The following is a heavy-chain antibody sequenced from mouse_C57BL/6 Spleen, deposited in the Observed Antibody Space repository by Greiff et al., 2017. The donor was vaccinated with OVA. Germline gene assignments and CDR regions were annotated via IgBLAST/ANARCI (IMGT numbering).Heavy chain of an antibody. CDR3: ARDTTTIGIDY. J-gene: IGHJ2*01. V-gene: IGHV5-16*01. CDR2: INYDGSST. CDR1: GFTFSDYY. Sequence: EVKLVESEGGLVQPGSSMKLSCTASGFTFSDYYMAWLRQVPEKGLEWVANINYDGSSTYYLDSLKSRFIISRDNAKNILYLQMSSLKSEDTATYYCARDTTTIGIDYWGQGTTLTVSS. D-gene: IGHD1-1*01.